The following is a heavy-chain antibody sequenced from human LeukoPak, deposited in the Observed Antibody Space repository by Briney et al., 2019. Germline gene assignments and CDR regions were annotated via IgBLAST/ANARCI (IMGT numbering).Heavy chain of an antibody. CDR1: GGSISSYY. CDR3: ARDGSDYASGYFDY. J-gene: IGHJ4*02. V-gene: IGHV4-59*01. Sequence: SETLSLTCTVSGGSISSYYWSWIRQPSGKGLEWIGYIYYSGSTNYNPSLKSRVTISVDTSKNQFSLKLSSVTAADTAVYYCARDGSDYASGYFDYWGQGTLVTVSS. CDR2: IYYSGST. D-gene: IGHD4-17*01.